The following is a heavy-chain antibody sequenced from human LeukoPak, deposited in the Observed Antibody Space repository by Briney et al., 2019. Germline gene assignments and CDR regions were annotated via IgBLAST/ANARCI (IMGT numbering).Heavy chain of an antibody. J-gene: IGHJ4*02. CDR3: AKGPLRGTAAAIDY. CDR1: GFTFNNYG. CDR2: ISYDGRNI. D-gene: IGHD2-2*01. V-gene: IGHV3-30*18. Sequence: PGKSLRLSCAASGFTFNNYGMHWVRQAPGKGLEWVAVISYDGRNIHYPDSVKGRFTISRDISTDTLWLQMDSLSTEDTAVYYCAKGPLRGTAAAIDYWGQGTLVTVSS.